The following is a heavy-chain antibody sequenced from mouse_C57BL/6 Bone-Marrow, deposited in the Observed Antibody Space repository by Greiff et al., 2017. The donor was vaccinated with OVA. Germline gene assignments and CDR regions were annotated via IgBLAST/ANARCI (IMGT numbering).Heavy chain of an antibody. Sequence: QVQLQQSGAELVKPGASVKLSCKASGYTFTSYWMHWVKQRPGQGLEWIGMIHPNSGSTNYNEKFKSKATLTVDKSSSTAYMQLSSLTSEDSAVYYCATDPGYYFDYWGQGTTLTVSS. CDR2: IHPNSGST. V-gene: IGHV1-64*01. J-gene: IGHJ2*01. CDR3: ATDPGYYFDY. CDR1: GYTFTSYW.